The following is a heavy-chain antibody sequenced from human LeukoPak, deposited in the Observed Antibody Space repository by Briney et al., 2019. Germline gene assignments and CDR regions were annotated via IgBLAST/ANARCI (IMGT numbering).Heavy chain of an antibody. CDR3: ARHSSVAIVVVPAVTR. J-gene: IGHJ4*02. D-gene: IGHD2-2*01. CDR1: GGSISSSSYY. V-gene: IGHV4-39*01. Sequence: SETLSLTCTVSGGSISSSSYYWGWIRQPPGKGLEWIGSIYYSRSTYYTPSLKSRVNISVDTSKNQCSLKLSSVTAADTAVYYCARHSSVAIVVVPAVTRWGQGTLVTVSS. CDR2: IYYSRST.